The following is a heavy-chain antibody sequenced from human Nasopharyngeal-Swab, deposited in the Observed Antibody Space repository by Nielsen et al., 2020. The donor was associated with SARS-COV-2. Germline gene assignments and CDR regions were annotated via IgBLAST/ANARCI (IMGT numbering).Heavy chain of an antibody. J-gene: IGHJ3*02. D-gene: IGHD1-26*01. CDR2: IYAGDTT. CDR3: ARVGGATVPLSTFDI. V-gene: IGHV3-53*01. Sequence: GGSLRLSCAASGFAVSNNFLTWVRQAPGRGLEWVSVIYAGDTTHYADSVKGRFAISRDDSKNTLYLQMNSLRAEDTALYFCARVGGATVPLSTFDIWGPGTMVTVSS. CDR1: GFAVSNNF.